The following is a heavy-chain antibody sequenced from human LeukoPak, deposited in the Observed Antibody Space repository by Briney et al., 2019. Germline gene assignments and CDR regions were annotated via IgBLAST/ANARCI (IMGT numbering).Heavy chain of an antibody. J-gene: IGHJ4*02. CDR1: GYTFTSYY. Sequence: GASVKVSCKASGYTFTSYYMHWVRQAPGQGLEWMGIINPSGGSTSYAQKFQGRVTMTRDTSTSTVYMELSSLKAEDTALYYCATDKNTGKYHDYWGQGTLVTVSS. V-gene: IGHV1-46*01. D-gene: IGHD1-26*01. CDR2: INPSGGST. CDR3: ATDKNTGKYHDY.